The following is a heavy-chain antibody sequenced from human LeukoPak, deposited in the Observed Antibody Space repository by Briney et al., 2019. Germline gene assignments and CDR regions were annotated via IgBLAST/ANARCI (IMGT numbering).Heavy chain of an antibody. CDR2: IYSDGAT. J-gene: IGHJ4*02. Sequence: GGSLRLSCVASGFTVSSNCMSWVRQAPGKGLEWVSVIYSDGATYYADSVKGRFTISRDNSKNTLYLQMNSLRAEDTAMYYCARGSIRAFDYWGQGTLVTVSS. CDR3: ARGSIRAFDY. V-gene: IGHV3-53*01. CDR1: GFTVSSNC.